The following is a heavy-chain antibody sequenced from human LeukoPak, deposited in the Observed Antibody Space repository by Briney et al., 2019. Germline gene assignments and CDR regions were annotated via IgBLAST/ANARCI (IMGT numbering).Heavy chain of an antibody. CDR1: GYTFTGYY. D-gene: IGHD3-9*01. Sequence: GASVKVSCKASGYTFTGYYMHWVRQAPGQGLEWMGRINPNSGGTNYAQKFQGRVTMTRDTSISTAYMELSRLRSDDTAVYYCARDRSSDYDILTGYYKGAPYYFDYWGQGTLVTVSS. CDR2: INPNSGGT. J-gene: IGHJ4*02. V-gene: IGHV1-2*06. CDR3: ARDRSSDYDILTGYYKGAPYYFDY.